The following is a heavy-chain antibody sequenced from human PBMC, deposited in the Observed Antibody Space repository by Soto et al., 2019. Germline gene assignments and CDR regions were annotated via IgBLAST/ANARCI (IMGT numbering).Heavy chain of an antibody. CDR2: ISYDGSNK. V-gene: IGHV3-30-3*01. J-gene: IGHJ4*02. Sequence: QVQLVESGGGVVQPGRSLRLSCAASGFTFSSYAMHWVRQAPGKGLEWVAVISYDGSNKYYADSVKGRFNISRDNSKNTLYLQMNSRRAEDTAVYYCARDFDYWGQGTLVTVSS. CDR1: GFTFSSYA. CDR3: ARDFDY.